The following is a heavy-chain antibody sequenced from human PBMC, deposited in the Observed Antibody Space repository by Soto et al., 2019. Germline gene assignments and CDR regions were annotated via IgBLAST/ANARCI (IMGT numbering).Heavy chain of an antibody. CDR3: AREIRYFDWLHYYYGMDV. Sequence: PSETLSLTCAVSGGSISSSNWWSWVRQPPGKGLEWIGEIYHSGSTNYNPSLKSRVTISVDKSKNQFSLKLSSVTAADTAVYYCAREIRYFDWLHYYYGMDVWGQGTTVTVSS. V-gene: IGHV4-4*02. D-gene: IGHD3-9*01. CDR2: IYHSGST. CDR1: GGSISSSNW. J-gene: IGHJ6*02.